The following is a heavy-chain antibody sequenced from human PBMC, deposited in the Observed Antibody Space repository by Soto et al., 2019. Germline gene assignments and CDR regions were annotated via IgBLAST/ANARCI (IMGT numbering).Heavy chain of an antibody. CDR1: GYTFTSYA. CDR2: INAGNGNT. J-gene: IGHJ4*02. D-gene: IGHD6-19*01. Sequence: QVQLVQSGAEVKKPGASVKVSCKASGYTFTSYAMHWVRQAPGQRLEWMGWINAGNGNTKYSQKFQGRVTITRDTSASTAYMELSSPRSEDTAVYYCAREQYSSGWYGPLAYWGQGTLVTVSS. V-gene: IGHV1-3*01. CDR3: AREQYSSGWYGPLAY.